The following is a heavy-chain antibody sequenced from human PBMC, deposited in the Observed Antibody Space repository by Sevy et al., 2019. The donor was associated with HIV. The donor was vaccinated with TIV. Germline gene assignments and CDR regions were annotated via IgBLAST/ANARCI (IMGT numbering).Heavy chain of an antibody. V-gene: IGHV1-46*02. CDR1: GYTFNNYY. CDR3: ARDDVVIPALGY. CDR2: INPTSAST. J-gene: IGHJ4*02. D-gene: IGHD2-2*01. Sequence: ASVKVSCKASGYTFNNYYMHCVRQAPGQGLEWMGIINPTSASTNYAQKFQGRFTMTRDTSTSTVYMELTSLTSEDTAVYYCARDDVVIPALGYWGQGTLVTVSS.